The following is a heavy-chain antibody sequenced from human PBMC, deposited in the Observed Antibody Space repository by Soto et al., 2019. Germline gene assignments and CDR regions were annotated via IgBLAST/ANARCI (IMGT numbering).Heavy chain of an antibody. CDR3: ARDRGLTIDY. CDR2: INPGNGNT. D-gene: IGHD3-10*01. J-gene: IGHJ4*02. Sequence: QVQLVQSGAEEKKPGASVKVSCKASGYTFTSYAMHWVRQAPGQRLEWMGWINPGNGNTKYSQKFQGRVTITRDTPASTAYMELSSLRSEDTAVYYCARDRGLTIDYWGQGTLVTVSS. V-gene: IGHV1-3*05. CDR1: GYTFTSYA.